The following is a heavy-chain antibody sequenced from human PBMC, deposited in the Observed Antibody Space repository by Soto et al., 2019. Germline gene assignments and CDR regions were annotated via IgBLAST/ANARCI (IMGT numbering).Heavy chain of an antibody. J-gene: IGHJ4*02. Sequence: PSETLSLTCAVSDDSVNSDKYYLQWIRQPPGKGLEWIGSIYYRGNAYYNPSLQTRVTISLDKSRSQFSLKLNSVTAAASAVYFCARLEGLATISYYFDFWGPGALVTVSS. CDR1: DDSVNSDKYY. V-gene: IGHV4-39*01. CDR2: IYYRGNA. CDR3: ARLEGLATISYYFDF. D-gene: IGHD3-9*01.